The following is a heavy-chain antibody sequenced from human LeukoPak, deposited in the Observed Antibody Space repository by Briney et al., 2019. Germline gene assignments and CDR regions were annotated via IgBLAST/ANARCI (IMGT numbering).Heavy chain of an antibody. CDR3: APVAVAGTFDGMDV. CDR1: GGTFSSYT. J-gene: IGHJ6*02. D-gene: IGHD6-19*01. Sequence: GSSVKVSCKASGGTFSSYTISWVRQAPGQGLEWMGRIIPILGIANYAQKFQGRVTITADRSTSTAYMELSSLRSEDTAVYYCAPVAVAGTFDGMDVWGQGTTVTVSS. CDR2: IIPILGIA. V-gene: IGHV1-69*02.